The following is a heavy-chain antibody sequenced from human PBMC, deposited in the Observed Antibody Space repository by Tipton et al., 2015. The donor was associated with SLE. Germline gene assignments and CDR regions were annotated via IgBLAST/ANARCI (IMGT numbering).Heavy chain of an antibody. Sequence: SLRLSCAASGFTFSSYSMNWVRQAPGKGLEWVANIKKDGSQKNYMDSVKGRFTVSRDNAKNSLYLQMNSLRAEDTAVYYCATGLSVPFLEWVSIDYYYMDVWGKGTTVTVSS. V-gene: IGHV3-7*01. J-gene: IGHJ6*03. D-gene: IGHD3-3*02. CDR1: GFTFSSYS. CDR3: ATGLSVPFLEWVSIDYYYMDV. CDR2: IKKDGSQK.